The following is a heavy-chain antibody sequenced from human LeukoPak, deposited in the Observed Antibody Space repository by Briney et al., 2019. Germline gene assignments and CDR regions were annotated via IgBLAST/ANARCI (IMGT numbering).Heavy chain of an antibody. CDR1: GYTFTSYG. CDR2: ISAYNGNT. CDR3: ARAYGDYRTGWFDP. D-gene: IGHD4-17*01. Sequence: GASVKVSCTASGYTFTSYGISWVRQAPGQGLEWMGWISAYNGNTNYAQKLQGRVTMTTDTSTSTAYVELRSLRSDDTAVYYCARAYGDYRTGWFDPWGQGTLVTVSS. V-gene: IGHV1-18*01. J-gene: IGHJ5*02.